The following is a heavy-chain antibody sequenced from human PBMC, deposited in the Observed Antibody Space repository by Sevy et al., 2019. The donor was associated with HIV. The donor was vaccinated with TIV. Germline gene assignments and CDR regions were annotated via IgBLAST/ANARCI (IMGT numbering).Heavy chain of an antibody. CDR2: ISGSGNTI. Sequence: GGSLRLSCAASGFIFSDYYMSWIRQAPGKGLEWVSYISGSGNTIYNTDSVKGRFTISRDNAKDSLYLQMNSLRAEDTAVYYCARAGGSWALRYWGQGSLVTVSS. CDR1: GFIFSDYY. D-gene: IGHD1-26*01. V-gene: IGHV3-11*01. J-gene: IGHJ4*02. CDR3: ARAGGSWALRY.